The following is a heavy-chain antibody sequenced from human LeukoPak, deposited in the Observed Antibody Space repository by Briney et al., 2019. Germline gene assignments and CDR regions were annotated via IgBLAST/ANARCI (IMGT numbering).Heavy chain of an antibody. V-gene: IGHV3-30-3*01. Sequence: GGSLRLSCAASGFTFSSYAMSWVRQAPGKGLEWVAVISYDGSNKYYADSVKGRFTISRDNSKNTLYLQMNSLRAEDTAVYYCALGVWFGELFPFDYWGQGTLVTVSS. CDR1: GFTFSSYA. J-gene: IGHJ4*02. CDR2: ISYDGSNK. CDR3: ALGVWFGELFPFDY. D-gene: IGHD3-10*01.